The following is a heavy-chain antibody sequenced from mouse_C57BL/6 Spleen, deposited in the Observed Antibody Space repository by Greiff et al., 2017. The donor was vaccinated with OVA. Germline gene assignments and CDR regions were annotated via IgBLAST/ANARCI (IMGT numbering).Heavy chain of an antibody. J-gene: IGHJ1*03. D-gene: IGHD3-3*01. CDR3: AREGTGWYFDV. CDR1: GFTFSSYA. V-gene: IGHV5-4*01. CDR2: ISDGGSYT. Sequence: EVNVVESGGGLVKPGGSLKLSCAASGFTFSSYAMSWVRQTPEKRLEWVATISDGGSYTYYPDNVKGRFTISRDNAKNNLYLQMSHLKSEDTAMYYCAREGTGWYFDVWGTGTTVTVSS.